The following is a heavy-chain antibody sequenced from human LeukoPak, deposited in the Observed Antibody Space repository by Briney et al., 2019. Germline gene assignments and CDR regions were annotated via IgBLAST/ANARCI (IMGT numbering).Heavy chain of an antibody. CDR1: AFTFSNYN. Sequence: GGSLRLSCAASAFTFSNYNMNWVRQAPGKGLEWVANIEKDGSEKYYVDSVKGRFTISRDNAKTSLYLQMNSLRAEDTAVYYCARDRVTAIYYYYYYMDVWGKGTTVTVSS. CDR3: ARDRVTAIYYYYYYMDV. D-gene: IGHD2-21*02. J-gene: IGHJ6*03. V-gene: IGHV3-7*01. CDR2: IEKDGSEK.